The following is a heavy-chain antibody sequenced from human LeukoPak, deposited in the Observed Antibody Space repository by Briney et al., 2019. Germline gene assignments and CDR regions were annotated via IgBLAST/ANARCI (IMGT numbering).Heavy chain of an antibody. CDR3: ARGLGCCTSTTCLLPFDY. CDR1: GFTVSTYY. D-gene: IGHD2-2*01. CDR2: IYSGGST. V-gene: IGHV3-53*01. Sequence: PGGSLRLSCAASGFTVSTYYMTWVRQAPGKGLECVSVIYSGGSTYYADSVKGRFTVSRDNSKNTLYLQMNSLRAEDTAMYYCARGLGCCTSTTCLLPFDYWGQGTLVTVSS. J-gene: IGHJ4*02.